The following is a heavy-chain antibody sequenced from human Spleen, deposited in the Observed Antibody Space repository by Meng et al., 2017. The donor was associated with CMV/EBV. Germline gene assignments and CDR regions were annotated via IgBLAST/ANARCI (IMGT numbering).Heavy chain of an antibody. D-gene: IGHD3-3*01. J-gene: IGHJ6*02. V-gene: IGHV3-30*02. CDR1: GCTFSSYG. Sequence: GESLKISCAASGCTFSSYGMHWVRQAPGKGLEWVAFIRYDGSNKYYADSVKGRFTISRDNSKNTLYLQMNSLRAEDTAVYYCAKDMPPGDFWSGYPPEGGMDVWGQGTTVTVSS. CDR2: IRYDGSNK. CDR3: AKDMPPGDFWSGYPPEGGMDV.